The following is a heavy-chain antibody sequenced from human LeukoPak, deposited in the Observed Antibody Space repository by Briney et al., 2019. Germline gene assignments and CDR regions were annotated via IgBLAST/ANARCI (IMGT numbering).Heavy chain of an antibody. D-gene: IGHD6-13*01. CDR2: IYYTGST. CDR3: ARESVYSSSINAFDI. J-gene: IGHJ3*02. CDR1: GGSISSHY. Sequence: SETLSLTCTVSGGSISSHYWSWIRRPPGKGLEWIGYIYYTGSTNYNPSLRSRVTISVDTSKNQFSLRLSSVTAADTAVHYCARESVYSSSINAFDIWGQGTMVTVSS. V-gene: IGHV4-59*11.